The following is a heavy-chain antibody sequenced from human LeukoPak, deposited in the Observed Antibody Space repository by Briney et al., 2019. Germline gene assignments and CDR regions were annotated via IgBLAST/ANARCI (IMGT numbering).Heavy chain of an antibody. CDR1: GGSFSNYV. CDR3: ARGTMGLDNTYFDY. D-gene: IGHD3/OR15-3a*01. V-gene: IGHV1-69*05. J-gene: IGHJ4*02. CDR2: IIPIFGTA. Sequence: SVKVSCKASGGSFSNYVVSWMRQAPGQGLEWMGGIIPIFGTANYAQKFQGRVTITTDESTSTAYMELSSLRSDDTAVYYCARGTMGLDNTYFDYWGQGTLVTVSS.